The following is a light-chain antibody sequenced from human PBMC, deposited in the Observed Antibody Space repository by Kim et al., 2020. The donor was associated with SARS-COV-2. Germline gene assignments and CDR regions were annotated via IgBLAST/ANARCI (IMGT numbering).Light chain of an antibody. CDR2: MAS. V-gene: IGKV1-5*03. CDR3: QQYNNYSPWT. Sequence: SVGDRVTSTCRSSQSIGSRLAWYQQKPGIAPKPLNYMASNLGNGVPSRFSGSGSGTDFTLTISSLQPDDFATYYCQQYNNYSPWTFGQGTKVDIK. J-gene: IGKJ1*01. CDR1: QSIGSR.